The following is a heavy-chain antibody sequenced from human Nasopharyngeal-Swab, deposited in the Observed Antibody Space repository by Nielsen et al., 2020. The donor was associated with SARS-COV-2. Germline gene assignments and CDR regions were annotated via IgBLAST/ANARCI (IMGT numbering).Heavy chain of an antibody. V-gene: IGHV3-7*05. CDR2: IKQDGSAM. CDR1: AFTFSSYW. J-gene: IGHJ3*02. Sequence: GGSLRLSCAASAFTFSSYWMNWVRQAPGKGLEWVANIKQDGSAMHYVDSVKGRFTISRDNAKNSLYLQMNSLRAEDTAVYYCARDDDTGSYSDAFDIWGQGTMVTVSS. D-gene: IGHD1-26*01. CDR3: ARDDDTGSYSDAFDI.